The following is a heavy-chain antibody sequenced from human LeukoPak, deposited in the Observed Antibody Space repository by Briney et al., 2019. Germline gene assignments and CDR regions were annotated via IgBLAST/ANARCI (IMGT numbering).Heavy chain of an antibody. CDR3: ARDMGYYDSIWYYFDY. D-gene: IGHD3-22*01. CDR2: IIPILGIA. Sequence: EASVKVSCKASGYTFTNYGISWVRQAPGQGLEWMGRIIPILGIANYAQKFQGRVTITADKSTSTAYMELSSLRSEDTAVYYCARDMGYYDSIWYYFDYWGQGTLVTVSS. V-gene: IGHV1-69*04. CDR1: GYTFTNYG. J-gene: IGHJ4*02.